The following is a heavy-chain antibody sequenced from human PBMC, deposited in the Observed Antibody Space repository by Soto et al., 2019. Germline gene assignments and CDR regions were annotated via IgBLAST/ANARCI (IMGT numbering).Heavy chain of an antibody. J-gene: IGHJ6*02. Sequence: SVKVSCKASGGTFSSYAISWVRQAPGQGLEWMGGIIPIFGTANYAQKFQGRVTITADESTSTANMELSSLTSEDTAVYYCARENLVRGVIITNPYYYYYGMDVRGQGTTVTVSS. CDR3: ARENLVRGVIITNPYYYYYGMDV. CDR1: GGTFSSYA. CDR2: IIPIFGTA. D-gene: IGHD3-10*01. V-gene: IGHV1-69*13.